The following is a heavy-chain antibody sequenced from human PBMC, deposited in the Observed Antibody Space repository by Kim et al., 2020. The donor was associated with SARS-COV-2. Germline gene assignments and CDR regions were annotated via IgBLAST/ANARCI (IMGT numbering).Heavy chain of an antibody. CDR2: ISYDGSNK. Sequence: GGSLRLSCAASGFTFSSYAMHWVRQAPGKGLEWVAVISYDGSNKYYADSVKGRFTISRDNSKNTLYLQMNSLRAEDTAVYYCASTGTSEAFDIWGQGTMVTVSS. D-gene: IGHD1-1*01. CDR1: GFTFSSYA. V-gene: IGHV3-30-3*01. J-gene: IGHJ3*02. CDR3: ASTGTSEAFDI.